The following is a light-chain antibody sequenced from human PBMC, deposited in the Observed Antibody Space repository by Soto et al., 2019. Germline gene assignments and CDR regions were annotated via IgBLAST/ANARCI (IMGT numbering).Light chain of an antibody. CDR3: QQYNGYCL. Sequence: DIQMTQSPSTLSASVGDRVTITCRASQSISGWLAWYQQKPGKAPKLLIYDASSLESGVPSRFSGIGYGTEFTLSISSMQPDDFATYYCQQYNGYCLLGQGTKVDIK. V-gene: IGKV1-5*01. CDR1: QSISGW. CDR2: DAS. J-gene: IGKJ1*01.